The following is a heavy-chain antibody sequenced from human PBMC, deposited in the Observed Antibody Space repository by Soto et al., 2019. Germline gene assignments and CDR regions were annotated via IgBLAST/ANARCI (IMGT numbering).Heavy chain of an antibody. CDR3: ARGFGVTTYNAFDI. CDR2: ISSNGGST. CDR1: GFTFSSYA. D-gene: IGHD4-4*01. V-gene: IGHV3-64*01. J-gene: IGHJ3*02. Sequence: EVQLVESGGGLVQPGGSLRLSCAASGFTFSSYAMHWVRQAPGKGLEYVSAISSNGGSTYYANSVKGRFTISRDNSKNTLYLQMGSLRAEDMAVYYCARGFGVTTYNAFDIWGQGTMVTVSS.